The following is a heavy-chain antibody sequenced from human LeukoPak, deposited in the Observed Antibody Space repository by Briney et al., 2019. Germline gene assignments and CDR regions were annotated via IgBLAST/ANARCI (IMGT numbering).Heavy chain of an antibody. Sequence: PGGSLRLSCAASGFTFSSYAMSWVRQAPGKGLEWVAVIWYDGSNKCYADSVKGRFTISRDNSKNTLYLQMNSLRAEDTAVYYCARGEDSSSWYPARPYYYGMDVWGQGTTVTVSS. D-gene: IGHD6-13*01. CDR1: GFTFSSYA. J-gene: IGHJ6*02. CDR3: ARGEDSSSWYPARPYYYGMDV. CDR2: IWYDGSNK. V-gene: IGHV3-33*08.